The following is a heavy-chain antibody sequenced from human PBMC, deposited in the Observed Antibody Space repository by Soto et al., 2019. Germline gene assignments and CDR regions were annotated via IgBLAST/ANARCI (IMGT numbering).Heavy chain of an antibody. D-gene: IGHD5-18*01. CDR1: GGTFSSYA. CDR3: AREDTAMVLWLDP. Sequence: SVKVSCKASGGTFSSYAISWVRQAPGQGLEWMGGIIPIFGTANYAQKFQGRVTITADKSTSTAYMELSSLRSEDTAVYYCAREDTAMVLWLDPWGQGTLVTVSS. CDR2: IIPIFGTA. J-gene: IGHJ5*02. V-gene: IGHV1-69*06.